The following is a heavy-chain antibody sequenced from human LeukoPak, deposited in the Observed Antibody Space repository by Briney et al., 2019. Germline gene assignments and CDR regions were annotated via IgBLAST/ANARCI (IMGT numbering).Heavy chain of an antibody. Sequence: PGGSLRLSCAASGFTFSTYGMHWVRQAPGKGLEWVAVIWYDGSKKHYVDSVKGRFTISRDNAKNTLYLQMNSLRAEDTAVYYCARVNVCPRCHFDYWGQGTLVTVSS. CDR2: IWYDGSKK. J-gene: IGHJ4*02. V-gene: IGHV3-33*01. CDR1: GFTFSTYG. D-gene: IGHD3-16*01. CDR3: ARVNVCPRCHFDY.